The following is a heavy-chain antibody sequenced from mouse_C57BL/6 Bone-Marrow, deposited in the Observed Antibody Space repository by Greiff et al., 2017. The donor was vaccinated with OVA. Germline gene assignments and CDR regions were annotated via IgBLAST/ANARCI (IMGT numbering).Heavy chain of an antibody. CDR1: GYTFTHYN. Sequence: EVQLQQSGPELAKPGASVKIPCKASGYTFTHYNMDWVKQSHGKSLEWIGDINSNNGGTIYNQKFKGKATLTVDKSSSTAYMELRSLTSEDTAVYYCARGGYYDYDGGAWFAYWGQGTLVTVSA. CDR3: ARGGYYDYDGGAWFAY. V-gene: IGHV1-18*01. CDR2: INSNNGGT. J-gene: IGHJ3*01. D-gene: IGHD2-4*01.